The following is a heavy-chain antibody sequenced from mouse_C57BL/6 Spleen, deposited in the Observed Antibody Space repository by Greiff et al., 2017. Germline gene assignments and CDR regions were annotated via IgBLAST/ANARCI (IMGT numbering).Heavy chain of an antibody. J-gene: IGHJ4*01. V-gene: IGHV14-4*01. D-gene: IGHD2-3*01. CDR1: GFNIKDDY. CDR3: TTGDGYYGGIYYYAMDY. Sequence: EVKVVESGAELVRPGASVKLSCTASGFNIKDDYMHWVKQRPEQGLEWIGWIDPENGDTEYASKFQGKATITADTSSNTAYLQLSSLTSEDTAVYYCTTGDGYYGGIYYYAMDYWGQGTSVTVSS. CDR2: IDPENGDT.